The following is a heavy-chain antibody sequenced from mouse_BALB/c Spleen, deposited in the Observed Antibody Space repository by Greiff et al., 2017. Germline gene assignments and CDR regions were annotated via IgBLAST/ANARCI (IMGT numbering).Heavy chain of an antibody. J-gene: IGHJ4*01. CDR1: GYAFSSYW. Sequence: QVQLKQSGAELVRPGSSVKISCKASGYAFSSYWMNWVKQRPGQGLEWIGQIYPGDGDTNYNGKFKGKATLTADKSSSTAYMQLSSLTSEDSAVYFCARRGDYDDGYYAMDYWGQGTSVTVSS. V-gene: IGHV1-80*01. D-gene: IGHD2-4*01. CDR2: IYPGDGDT. CDR3: ARRGDYDDGYYAMDY.